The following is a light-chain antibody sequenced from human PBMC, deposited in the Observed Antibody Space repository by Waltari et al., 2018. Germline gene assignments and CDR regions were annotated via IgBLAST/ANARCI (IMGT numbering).Light chain of an antibody. CDR2: WAS. V-gene: IGKV4-1*01. CDR3: QQYYTSPALT. Sequence: DIVMTQSPDSLAVSLGERATINCKSSPSVLNRSNMRNHLAWYQHKRGQPPKLIIYWASTRESGVPDRFSGSGSGTDFTLTINSLQPEDAAVYYCQQYYTSPALTFGGGTTVEIK. CDR1: PSVLNRSNMRNH. J-gene: IGKJ4*01.